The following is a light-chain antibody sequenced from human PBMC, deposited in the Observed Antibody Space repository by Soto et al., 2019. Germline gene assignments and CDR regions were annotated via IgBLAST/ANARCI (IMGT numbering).Light chain of an antibody. CDR3: QESFSPLYT. CDR2: AAS. J-gene: IGKJ2*01. V-gene: IGKV1-39*01. Sequence: DIQLTQSPSSLSTSVGDRVTITCRASQTIHNYLNWYQQTPEKAPKLLIYAASNLRGGVPSRFSGGGSGTDFTLTISSLQPEDFATYYCQESFSPLYTFGQGTMLDI. CDR1: QTIHNY.